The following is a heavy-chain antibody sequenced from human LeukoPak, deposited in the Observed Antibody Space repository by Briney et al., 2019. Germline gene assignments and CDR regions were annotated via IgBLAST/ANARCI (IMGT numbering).Heavy chain of an antibody. J-gene: IGHJ5*02. CDR1: GGSFSSYY. CDR2: IYYSGST. D-gene: IGHD5-18*01. CDR3: ARDRGYSTMDFDP. Sequence: PSETLSLTCAVYGGSFSSYYWSWIRQPPGKGLEWIGYIYYSGSTNYNPSLKSRVTISVDTSKNQFSLKLSSVTAADTAVYYCARDRGYSTMDFDPWGQGTLVTVSS. V-gene: IGHV4-59*01.